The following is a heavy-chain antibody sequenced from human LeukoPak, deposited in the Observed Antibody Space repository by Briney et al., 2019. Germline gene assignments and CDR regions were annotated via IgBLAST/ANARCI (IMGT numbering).Heavy chain of an antibody. CDR2: ISYDGSNK. D-gene: IGHD2-2*01. J-gene: IGHJ4*02. CDR3: AREWGVVPAAFFDY. CDR1: GFTFSSYA. V-gene: IGHV3-30*01. Sequence: PGRSLRLSCAASGFTFSSYAMHWVRQAPGKGLEWVAVISYDGSNKYYADSVKGRFTISRDNSKNTLCQQMNSLRAEDTAVYYCAREWGVVPAAFFDYWGQGTLVTVSS.